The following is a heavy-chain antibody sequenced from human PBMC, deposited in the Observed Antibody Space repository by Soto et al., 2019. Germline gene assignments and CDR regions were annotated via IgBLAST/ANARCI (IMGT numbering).Heavy chain of an antibody. CDR3: AGEAAYDFWSGATGGYYMDV. Sequence: GGSLRLSCAASGFTFSSYSMNWVRQAPGKGLEWVSSISSSSSYIYYADSVKGRFTISRDNAKNSLYLQMNSLRAEDTAVYYCAGEAAYDFWSGATGGYYMDVWGKGTTVTVSS. V-gene: IGHV3-21*01. J-gene: IGHJ6*03. CDR1: GFTFSSYS. D-gene: IGHD3-3*01. CDR2: ISSSSSYI.